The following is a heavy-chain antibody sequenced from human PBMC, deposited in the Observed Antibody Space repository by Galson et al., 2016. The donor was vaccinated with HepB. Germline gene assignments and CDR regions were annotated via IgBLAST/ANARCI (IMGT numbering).Heavy chain of an antibody. J-gene: IGHJ5*02. CDR2: VYSSGST. D-gene: IGHD3-3*01. Sequence: SETLSLTCSVSGGYISGYYWSWIRQPPGTGLEWIGYVYSSGSTNYNPSLKSRVIISVDTSKNQFSLKLSSLTAADTAVYYCARRVPFCDFLTGWFDPWGQGTLVTVSS. CDR1: GGYISGYY. V-gene: IGHV4-59*01. CDR3: ARRVPFCDFLTGWFDP.